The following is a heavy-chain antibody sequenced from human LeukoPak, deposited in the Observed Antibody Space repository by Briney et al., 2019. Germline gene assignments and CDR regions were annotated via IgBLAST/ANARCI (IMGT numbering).Heavy chain of an antibody. CDR3: AREGTWDFDY. CDR2: IKHDGSEE. J-gene: IGHJ4*02. CDR1: GFTFSGYW. V-gene: IGHV3-7*04. D-gene: IGHD3-16*01. Sequence: PGGSLRLSCAASGFTFSGYWMSWVRQAPGKGLEWVANIKHDGSEEYYVDSVKGRFTISRDNARNSLYLQMNSLRAEDTAVYHCAREGTWDFDYWGQGTLVTVSS.